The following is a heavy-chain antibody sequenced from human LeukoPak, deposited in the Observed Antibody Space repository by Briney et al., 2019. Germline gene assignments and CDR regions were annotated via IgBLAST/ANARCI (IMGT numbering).Heavy chain of an antibody. J-gene: IGHJ5*02. Sequence: SETLSLICTVSSGSISSYYWNWIRQPPGKGLEWIGNIYYSGSTNYNPSLKSRVTISVDTSKNPFSLNLRSVTAADTAVYYCVRGKWKNGCFDPWGQGTLATVSS. CDR3: VRGKWKNGCFDP. V-gene: IGHV4-59*01. CDR1: SGSISSYY. D-gene: IGHD1-1*01. CDR2: IYYSGST.